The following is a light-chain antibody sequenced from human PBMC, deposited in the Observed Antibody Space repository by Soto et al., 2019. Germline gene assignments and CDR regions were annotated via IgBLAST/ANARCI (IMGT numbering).Light chain of an antibody. CDR2: EVS. Sequence: QSALTQPASVSGSPGQSITISCTGTSSDVGGYNYVSWYQQHPGKALKLMIYEVSNRPSGVSNRFSGSKSDNTASLTISGLQAEDEADYYCCSYTSSSTLVFGSGSKFTVL. CDR3: CSYTSSSTLV. CDR1: SSDVGGYNY. V-gene: IGLV2-14*01. J-gene: IGLJ1*01.